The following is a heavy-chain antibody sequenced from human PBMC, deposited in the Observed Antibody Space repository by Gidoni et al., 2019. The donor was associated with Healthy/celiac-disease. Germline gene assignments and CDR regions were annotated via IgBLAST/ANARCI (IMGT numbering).Heavy chain of an antibody. CDR2: IDWDDDK. D-gene: IGHD4-17*01. CDR1: GFSLSTSGMC. V-gene: IGHV2-70*15. J-gene: IGHJ6*02. CDR3: ARIDYGDSGLRGMDV. Sequence: QVTLRESGPALVKPTQTLTLTCTFSGFSLSTSGMCVSWIRQPPGKALEWLARIDWDDDKYYSTSLKTRLTISKDTSKNQVVLTMTNMDPVDTATYYCARIDYGDSGLRGMDVWGQGTTVTVSS.